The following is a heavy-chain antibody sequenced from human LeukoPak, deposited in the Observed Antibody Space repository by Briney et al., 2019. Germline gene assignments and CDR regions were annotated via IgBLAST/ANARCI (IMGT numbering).Heavy chain of an antibody. Sequence: PSETLSLTCAVYGGSFSSYYWSWIRQPPGKGLEWIGYIYYSGSTNYNPSLKSRVTISVDTSKNQFSLKLSSVTAADTAVYYCARASDILTGYYYYFDYWGQGTLVTVSS. CDR3: ARASDILTGYYYYFDY. V-gene: IGHV4-59*01. J-gene: IGHJ4*02. CDR2: IYYSGST. CDR1: GGSFSSYY. D-gene: IGHD3-9*01.